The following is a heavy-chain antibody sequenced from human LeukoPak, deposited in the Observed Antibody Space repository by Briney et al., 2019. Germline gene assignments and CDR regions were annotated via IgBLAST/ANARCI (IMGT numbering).Heavy chain of an antibody. CDR3: ARYSGGYGIFDY. V-gene: IGHV4-59*08. D-gene: IGHD5-12*01. J-gene: IGHJ4*02. CDR1: GGSFSGYY. CDR2: IYYSGST. Sequence: PSETLSLTCAVYGGSFSGYYWSWIRQPPGKGLEWIGYIYYSGSTNYNPSLKGRLTISVDMSKNRFSLKLSSVTAADTAVYYCARYSGGYGIFDYWGQGTLVTVSS.